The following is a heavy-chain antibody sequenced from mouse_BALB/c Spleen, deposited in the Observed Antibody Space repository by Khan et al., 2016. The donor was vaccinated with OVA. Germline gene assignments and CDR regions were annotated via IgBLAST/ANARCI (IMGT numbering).Heavy chain of an antibody. Sequence: QVQLQQSGPELMKPGASVNISCKASGYTFTDYVINWVKQRTGQGLEWIGEIYPGSGTTYYNEKFKGKATLTAAKSSNTPYMQLSSLTSEDSAFYFGAKYYASWFAYWGQGTLVTVSA. CDR2: IYPGSGTT. CDR1: GYTFTDYV. CDR3: AKYYASWFAY. J-gene: IGHJ3*01. D-gene: IGHD1-1*02. V-gene: IGHV1-77*01.